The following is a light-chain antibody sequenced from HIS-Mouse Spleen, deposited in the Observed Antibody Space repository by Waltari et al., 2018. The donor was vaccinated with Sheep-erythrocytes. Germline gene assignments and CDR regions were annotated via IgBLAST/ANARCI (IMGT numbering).Light chain of an antibody. CDR3: LQDYNYPYT. CDR1: HVIRND. Sequence: AIQMTQSPSSLSASVRDRVTITCRASHVIRNDLGWYQQKPGKAPKLLIYAASSLQSGVPSRFSGSGSGTDFTLTISSLQPEDFATYYCLQDYNYPYTFGQGTKLEIK. J-gene: IGKJ2*01. CDR2: AAS. V-gene: IGKV1-6*01.